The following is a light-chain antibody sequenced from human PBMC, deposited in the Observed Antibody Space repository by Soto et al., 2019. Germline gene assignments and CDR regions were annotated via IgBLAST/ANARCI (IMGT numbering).Light chain of an antibody. CDR1: QSVRSN. V-gene: IGKV3-15*01. Sequence: EIVMTQSPATMSVSPGERATLSCRASQSVRSNLAWYQQKPGQAPRLLIYGASTRATGIPARFSGSGSGTEFTLTVSRLEPEDFAVYYCQQYVRSPWTFGQGTKVDIK. J-gene: IGKJ1*01. CDR3: QQYVRSPWT. CDR2: GAS.